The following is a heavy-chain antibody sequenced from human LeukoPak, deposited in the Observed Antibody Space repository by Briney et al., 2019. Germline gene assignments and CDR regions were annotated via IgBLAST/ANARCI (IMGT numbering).Heavy chain of an antibody. V-gene: IGHV3-23*01. CDR1: GFTFSSYA. D-gene: IGHD4-11*01. CDR3: AKARAVTTAYYYMDV. CDR2: ISGSGGST. J-gene: IGHJ6*03. Sequence: GGSLRLSCAASGFTFSSYAMSWVRQAPGKGLEWVSAISGSGGSTYYADSVKGRFTISRDNSKNTLYLQMNSLRAEDTAVYYCAKARAVTTAYYYMDVWGKGTTVTVSS.